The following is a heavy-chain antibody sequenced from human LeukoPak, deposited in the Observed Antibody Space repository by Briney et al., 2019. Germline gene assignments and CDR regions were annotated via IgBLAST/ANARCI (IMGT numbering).Heavy chain of an antibody. D-gene: IGHD3-9*01. Sequence: SETLSLTCTVSGGSISSGSYYWSWIRQPAGKGLEWIGRIYTSGSTNYNPSLKSRVTISVDTSKNQFSLKLSSVTAADTAVYYCARQYIDILTGYHRGELYWYFDLWGRGTLVTVSS. V-gene: IGHV4-61*02. J-gene: IGHJ2*01. CDR2: IYTSGST. CDR1: GGSISSGSYY. CDR3: ARQYIDILTGYHRGELYWYFDL.